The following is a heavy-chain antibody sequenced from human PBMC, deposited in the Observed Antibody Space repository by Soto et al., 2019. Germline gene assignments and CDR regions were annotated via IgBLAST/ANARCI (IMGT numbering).Heavy chain of an antibody. V-gene: IGHV5-10-1*01. Sequence: GESLKISCKGSGYSFTSYWISWVRQMPGKGLEWMGRIDPSDSYTNYSPSFQGHVTISADKSISTAYLQWSSLKASDTAMYYCASVDTAMVTGPESGIWGQGTMVTVSS. D-gene: IGHD5-18*01. CDR2: IDPSDSYT. CDR1: GYSFTSYW. J-gene: IGHJ3*02. CDR3: ASVDTAMVTGPESGI.